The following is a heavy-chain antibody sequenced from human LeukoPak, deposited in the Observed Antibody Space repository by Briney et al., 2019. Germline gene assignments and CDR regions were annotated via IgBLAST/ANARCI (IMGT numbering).Heavy chain of an antibody. CDR3: AHRGGSGYYLYYFDY. D-gene: IGHD1-26*01. V-gene: IGHV2-5*02. CDR1: GFSLSTSVVG. Sequence: SGPTLVNPTQTLTLTCTFSGFSLSTSVVGVGWIRQPPGKALEWLALIYWDDNKRYSPSLKSRLTITKDTTKNQVVLTMTNMDPVDTATYYCAHRGGSGYYLYYFDYWGQGTLVTVSS. J-gene: IGHJ4*02. CDR2: IYWDDNK.